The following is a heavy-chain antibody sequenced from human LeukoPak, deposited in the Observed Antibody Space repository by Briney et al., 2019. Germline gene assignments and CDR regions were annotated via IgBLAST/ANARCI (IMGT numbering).Heavy chain of an antibody. CDR1: GFTFSNYA. D-gene: IGHD3-10*01. J-gene: IGHJ6*02. V-gene: IGHV3-20*04. Sequence: GGPLRLSCAASGFTFSNYAMSWVRQAPGKGLEWVSGINWYGSNIAYADSVKGRFTISRDNAKNSLYLQMNSLRAEDTALYYCVGGSITMVRGDFYYYYAMDVWGQGTTVTVSS. CDR3: VGGSITMVRGDFYYYYAMDV. CDR2: INWYGSNI.